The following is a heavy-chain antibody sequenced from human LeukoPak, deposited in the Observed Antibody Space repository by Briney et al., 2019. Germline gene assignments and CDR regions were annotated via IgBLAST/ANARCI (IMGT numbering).Heavy chain of an antibody. Sequence: ASVKVSCKASGYTFTNYYMHWVRQAPGRGLEWMGIINPSGGSTSYAQKFQGRVTMTRDTSTTTVYMELSSLRSEDTAVYYCARYPVVTLLTDAFDIWGQGTMVTVSS. D-gene: IGHD4-23*01. V-gene: IGHV1-46*01. CDR2: INPSGGST. CDR1: GYTFTNYY. J-gene: IGHJ3*02. CDR3: ARYPVVTLLTDAFDI.